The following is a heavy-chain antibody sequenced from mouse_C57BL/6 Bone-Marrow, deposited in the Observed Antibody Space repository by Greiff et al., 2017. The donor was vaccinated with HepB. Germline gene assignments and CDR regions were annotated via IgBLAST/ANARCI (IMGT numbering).Heavy chain of an antibody. J-gene: IGHJ3*01. CDR1: EYEFPSHD. CDR3: ARQLTGTTSFAY. D-gene: IGHD4-1*01. CDR2: INSDGGST. Sequence: EVKLMESGGGLVQPGESLKLSCESNEYEFPSHDMSWVRKTPEKRLELVAAINSDGGSTYYPDTMERRFIISRDNTKKTLYLQMSSLRSEDTALYYCARQLTGTTSFAYWGQGTLVTVSA. V-gene: IGHV5-2*01.